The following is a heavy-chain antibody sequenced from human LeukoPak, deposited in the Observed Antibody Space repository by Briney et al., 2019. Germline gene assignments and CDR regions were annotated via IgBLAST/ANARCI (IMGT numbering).Heavy chain of an antibody. J-gene: IGHJ3*02. D-gene: IGHD1-26*01. CDR1: RFTFSNYG. V-gene: IGHV3-48*01. Sequence: GGSLRLSCAASRFTFSNYGVNWVRQAPGRGLEWVSYINSRSSTIYYADSVRGRFTISRDNAKNSLYLQMNSLKAEDTAIYYCAREVGTPQAFDIWGQGTMVTVSS. CDR2: INSRSSTI. CDR3: AREVGTPQAFDI.